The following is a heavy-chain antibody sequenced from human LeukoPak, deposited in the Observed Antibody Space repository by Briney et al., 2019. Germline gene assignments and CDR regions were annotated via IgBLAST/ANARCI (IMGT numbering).Heavy chain of an antibody. CDR3: ARVPITGDDDY. V-gene: IGHV3-21*01. CDR1: GFTFSSYS. J-gene: IGHJ4*02. CDR2: ISSSSSYI. D-gene: IGHD7-27*01. Sequence: GGSLRLSCAASGFTFSSYSLIWVRQAPGKGLEWVSSISSSSSYIYYADSVKGRFTISRDNAKNSLYLQMNSLRAEDTAVYYCARVPITGDDDYWGQGTLVTVSS.